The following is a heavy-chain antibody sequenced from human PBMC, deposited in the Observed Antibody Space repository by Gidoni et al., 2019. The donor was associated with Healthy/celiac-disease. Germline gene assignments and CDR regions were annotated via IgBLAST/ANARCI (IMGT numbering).Heavy chain of an antibody. D-gene: IGHD5-18*01. J-gene: IGHJ5*02. CDR2: INPSCGIT. CDR3: ARAPHVDTAMVYDWFDP. CDR1: GYTFTSYY. Sequence: QVQLVQSGAEVKKPGASVKVSRKASGYTFTSYYMHWVRQAPGQGLEWRGIINPSCGITSYAQNFQGRVTMTRDTSTSTVYMELSSLRSEDTAVYYCARAPHVDTAMVYDWFDPWGQGTLVTVSS. V-gene: IGHV1-46*01.